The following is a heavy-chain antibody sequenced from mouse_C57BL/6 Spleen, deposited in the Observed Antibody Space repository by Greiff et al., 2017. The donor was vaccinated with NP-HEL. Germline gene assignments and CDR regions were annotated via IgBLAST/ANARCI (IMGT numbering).Heavy chain of an antibody. CDR2: IDPSDSYT. D-gene: IGHD2-4*01. CDR1: GYTFTSYW. J-gene: IGHJ4*01. Sequence: QVQLQQSGAELVMPGASVKLSCKASGYTFTSYWMHWVKQRPGQGLEWIGEIDPSDSYTNYNQKFKGKSTLTVDKSSSTAYMQLSSLTSEDSAVYYCARSDYDRAMDYWGQGTSVTVSS. CDR3: ARSDYDRAMDY. V-gene: IGHV1-69*01.